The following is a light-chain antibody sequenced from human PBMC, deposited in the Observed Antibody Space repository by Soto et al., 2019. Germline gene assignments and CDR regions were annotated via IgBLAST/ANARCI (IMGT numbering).Light chain of an antibody. J-gene: IGLJ2*01. CDR2: EVS. Sequence: QSVLTQPASVSGSPGQSIAISCTGTSSDVGGSDYVSWYQQHPGKAPKLMIYEVSNRPSGVSSRFSGSKSGNTASLTISGLQTEDEASYYCSSSTDTDTLVIFGGGTQLTVL. V-gene: IGLV2-14*01. CDR3: SSSTDTDTLVI. CDR1: SSDVGGSDY.